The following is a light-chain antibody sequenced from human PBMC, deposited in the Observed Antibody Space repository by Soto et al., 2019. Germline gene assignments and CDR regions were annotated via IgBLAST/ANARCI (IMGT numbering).Light chain of an antibody. J-gene: IGKJ1*01. CDR1: QSIRSY. CDR2: AAS. CDR3: QQSYRTTKT. V-gene: IGKV1-39*01. Sequence: DIQMTQSPSSLSASVGDRVTITCRASQSIRSYLNWYQQKRGKAPKVXIYAASSLQSGVPSRFSGSGSGTDFTLTISSLQPADFETYDCQQSYRTTKTFGQGTKVDIK.